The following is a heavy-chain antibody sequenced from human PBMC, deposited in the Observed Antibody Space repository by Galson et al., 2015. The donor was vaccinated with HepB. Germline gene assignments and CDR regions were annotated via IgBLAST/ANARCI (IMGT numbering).Heavy chain of an antibody. V-gene: IGHV1-69*13. Sequence: SVKVSCKASGGTFSSYAISWVRQAPGQGLEWMGGIIPIFGTANYAQKFQGRVTITADESTSTAYMELSSLRSEDTAVYYCARGSIAYCGGDCYPDVLYYYYGMDVWGQGTTVTVSS. CDR2: IIPIFGTA. CDR1: GGTFSSYA. D-gene: IGHD2-21*01. J-gene: IGHJ6*02. CDR3: ARGSIAYCGGDCYPDVLYYYYGMDV.